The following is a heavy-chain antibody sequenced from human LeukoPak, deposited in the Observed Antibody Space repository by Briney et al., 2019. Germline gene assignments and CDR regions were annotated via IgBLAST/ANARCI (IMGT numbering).Heavy chain of an antibody. D-gene: IGHD3-10*01. Sequence: ASVKVSCKASGYTFSSYGISWVRQAPGQGLEWMGWISAYNGNTNYAQKFQGRVTMITDTSTSTAYMELRSLRSDGTTVYYCARDGFFGSGIVGAFDIWGQGTMVTVSS. CDR3: ARDGFFGSGIVGAFDI. CDR2: ISAYNGNT. V-gene: IGHV1-18*01. CDR1: GYTFSSYG. J-gene: IGHJ3*02.